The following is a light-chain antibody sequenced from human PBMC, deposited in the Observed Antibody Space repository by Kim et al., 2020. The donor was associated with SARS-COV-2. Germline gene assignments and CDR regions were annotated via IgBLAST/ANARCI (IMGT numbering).Light chain of an antibody. V-gene: IGLV3-19*01. CDR3: NSRGSNDNVL. J-gene: IGLJ2*01. CDR2: GKN. CDR1: SLRSYY. Sequence: SSALTQDPAVSVALGQTVRITCQGDSLRSYYATWYQQKPGQAPIVVIYGKNNRPSGIPDRFSGSSSGDTASLTITGTQAGDEADYYCNSRGSNDNVLFGGGTQLTVL.